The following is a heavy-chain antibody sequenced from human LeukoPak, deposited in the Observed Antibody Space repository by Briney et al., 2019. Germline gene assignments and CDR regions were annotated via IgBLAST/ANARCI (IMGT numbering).Heavy chain of an antibody. CDR1: VLTFSIYR. V-gene: IGHV3-74*01. J-gene: IGHJ5*02. D-gene: IGHD4/OR15-4a*01. CDR2: INSDGSTT. CDR3: ARIITGYGAALGFDP. Sequence: GGSLRLSCVASVLTFSIYRMYCVCEAPEKGLLRVSRINSDGSTTNYADSVRGRFTISRDNAKITLYQQMNSLRAEDTAVYYCARIITGYGAALGFDPWGLGTLVTVSS.